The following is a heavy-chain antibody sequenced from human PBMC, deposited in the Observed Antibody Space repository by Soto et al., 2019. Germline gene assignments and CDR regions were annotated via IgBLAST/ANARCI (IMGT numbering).Heavy chain of an antibody. J-gene: IGHJ4*02. D-gene: IGHD1-7*01. V-gene: IGHV3-23*01. Sequence: EVQLLESGGGLVQPGGSLRLSCAASGFTFSSYAMNWVRQAPGKGLEWVSVNSGSGGSTYYADSVKGRFAISRDNSKHTLYLQMNSLSADDTAVYYCAKRATGTYFDYWGQGTLVTVSS. CDR2: NSGSGGST. CDR1: GFTFSSYA. CDR3: AKRATGTYFDY.